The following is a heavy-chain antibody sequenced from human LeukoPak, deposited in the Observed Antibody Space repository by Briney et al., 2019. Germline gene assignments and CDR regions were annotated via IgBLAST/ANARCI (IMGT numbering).Heavy chain of an antibody. V-gene: IGHV3-7*01. J-gene: IGHJ5*02. CDR3: ARNIAAAGTSFDP. CDR1: GFTFSSYG. Sequence: GGSLRLSCAASGFTFSSYGMHWVRQAPGKGLEWVAYMNQDGSQKYYVDSVKGRFTISRDNVKSSLYLQVSSLRAEDTAVYYCARNIAAAGTSFDPWGQGTLVTVAS. D-gene: IGHD6-13*01. CDR2: MNQDGSQK.